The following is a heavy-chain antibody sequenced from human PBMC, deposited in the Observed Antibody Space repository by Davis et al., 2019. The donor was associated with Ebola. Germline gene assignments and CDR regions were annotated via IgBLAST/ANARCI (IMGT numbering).Heavy chain of an antibody. CDR1: GYTFTGYY. J-gene: IGHJ4*02. CDR3: ARDEGRYFDY. V-gene: IGHV1-2*06. CDR2: INPNSGGT. Sequence: AASVKVSCKASGYTFTGYYMHWVRQAPGQGLEWMGRINPNSGGTNYAQKFQGRVTMTRDTSISTVYMELSSLRSEDTAVYYCARDEGRYFDYWGQGTLVTVSS.